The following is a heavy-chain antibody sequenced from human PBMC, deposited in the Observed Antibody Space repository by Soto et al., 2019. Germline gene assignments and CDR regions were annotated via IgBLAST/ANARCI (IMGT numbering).Heavy chain of an antibody. CDR3: AKNQERELPRVIDF. Sequence: GGSLSLSCATSGLTFSNYAMSWVRQAPGGGLEWVSSMSGSSSTTYYADSVRGRFTISRDRSKNTLYLQMSSLRAEDTALYYCAKNQERELPRVIDFWGQGTLVTVAS. CDR2: MSGSSSTT. CDR1: GLTFSNYA. D-gene: IGHD1-7*01. V-gene: IGHV3-23*01. J-gene: IGHJ4*02.